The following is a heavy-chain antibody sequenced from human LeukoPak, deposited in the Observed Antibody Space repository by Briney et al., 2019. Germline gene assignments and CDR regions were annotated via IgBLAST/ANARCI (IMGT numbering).Heavy chain of an antibody. D-gene: IGHD1-14*01. CDR2: IYSDGST. J-gene: IGHJ4*02. Sequence: GGSLRLSCAASGFTFSSYSMNWVRQAPGKGLEWLSVIYSDGSTHYADSVKDRFIISRDNSKNTLYLQMNTLRAEDTAVYYCARVTPPTDWGQGTLVTVSS. CDR3: ARVTPPTD. CDR1: GFTFSSYS. V-gene: IGHV3-66*01.